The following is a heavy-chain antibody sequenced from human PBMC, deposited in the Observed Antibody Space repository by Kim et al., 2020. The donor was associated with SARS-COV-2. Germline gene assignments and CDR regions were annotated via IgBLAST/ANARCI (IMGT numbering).Heavy chain of an antibody. D-gene: IGHD3-3*01. CDR1: GFTFSSYS. V-gene: IGHV3-21*01. Sequence: GGSLRLSCAASGFTFSSYSMNWVRQAPGKGLEWVSSISSSSSYIYYADSVKGRFTISRDNAKNSLYLQMNSLRAEDTAVYYCARTPDKKWLLFSVQDTFDIWGQGTMVTVSS. J-gene: IGHJ3*02. CDR3: ARTPDKKWLLFSVQDTFDI. CDR2: ISSSSSYI.